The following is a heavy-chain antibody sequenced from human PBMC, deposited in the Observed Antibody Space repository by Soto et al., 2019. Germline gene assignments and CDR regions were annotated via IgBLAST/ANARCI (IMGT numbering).Heavy chain of an antibody. CDR2: IWYDGSNK. CDR3: ARKEYCSGGSCYAPYYYYGMDV. D-gene: IGHD2-15*01. Sequence: GGSLRLSCAASGFTFSSYGMHWVRQAPGKGLEWVVVIWYDGSNKYYADSVKGRFTISRDNSKNTLYLQMNSLRAEDTAVYYCARKEYCSGGSCYAPYYYYGMDVWGQGTTVTVSS. CDR1: GFTFSSYG. V-gene: IGHV3-33*01. J-gene: IGHJ6*02.